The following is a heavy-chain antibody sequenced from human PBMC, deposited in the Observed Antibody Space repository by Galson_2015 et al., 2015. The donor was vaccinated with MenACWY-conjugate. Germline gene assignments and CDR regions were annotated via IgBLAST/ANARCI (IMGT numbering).Heavy chain of an antibody. CDR1: GGSISSYY. D-gene: IGHD1-26*01. J-gene: IGHJ3*02. CDR2: KYFSGST. V-gene: IGHV4-59*01. Sequence: SETLSLTCTVSGGSISSYYWSWIRQPPGKGLEWIGYKYFSGSTNYNPSLKSRVTISVDTSKNQFSLKLSSVTAADTAVYYCAWWEASLNAFDIWGRGTMVTVSS. CDR3: AWWEASLNAFDI.